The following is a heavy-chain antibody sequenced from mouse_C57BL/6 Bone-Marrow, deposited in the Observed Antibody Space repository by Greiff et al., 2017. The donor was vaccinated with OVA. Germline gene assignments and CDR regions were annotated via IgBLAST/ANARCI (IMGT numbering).Heavy chain of an antibody. J-gene: IGHJ3*01. CDR1: GFNIKDDY. CDR2: IDPENGDT. V-gene: IGHV14-4*01. D-gene: IGHD2-4*01. CDR3: TTYDYGGAY. Sequence: EVQLQQSGAELVRPGASVKLSCTASGFNIKDDYMHWVKQRPAQGLEWIGWIDPENGDTEYASKFQGKATITADTSSNTAYLQLSSLTSEDTAVYYCTTYDYGGAYWGQGTLVTVSA.